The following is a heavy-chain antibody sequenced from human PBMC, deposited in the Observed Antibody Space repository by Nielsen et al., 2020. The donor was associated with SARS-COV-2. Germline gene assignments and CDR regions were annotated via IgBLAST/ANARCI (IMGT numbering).Heavy chain of an antibody. CDR2: IYYSGST. CDR1: GGSISSGDNY. D-gene: IGHD6-6*01. J-gene: IGHJ4*02. V-gene: IGHV4-30-4*01. Sequence: SETLSLTCTVSGGSISSGDNYWSWIRQPPGKGLEWLGHIYYSGSTYYNPSLKSRVTISVDTSKNQFSLKLSSVTAADTAVYYCARARKYSSSYFDYWGQGTLVTVSS. CDR3: ARARKYSSSYFDY.